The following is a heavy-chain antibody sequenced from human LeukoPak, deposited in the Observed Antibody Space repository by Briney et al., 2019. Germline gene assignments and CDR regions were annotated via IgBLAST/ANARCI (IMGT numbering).Heavy chain of an antibody. Sequence: SETLSLTCAVYGRSFTGYYWSWFRQPPGKGLEWIAEINHSGGTNYNPSLKSRATISIDTSKNQFSVKMTAVTAADTAVYYCARLLPIQGGDVWGQRATVTAAS. J-gene: IGHJ6*02. CDR2: INHSGGT. D-gene: IGHD2-15*01. CDR3: ARLLPIQGGDV. V-gene: IGHV4-34*01. CDR1: GRSFTGYY.